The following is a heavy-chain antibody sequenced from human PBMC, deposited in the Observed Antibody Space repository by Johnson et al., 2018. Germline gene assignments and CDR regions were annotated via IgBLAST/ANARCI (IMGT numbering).Heavy chain of an antibody. CDR3: AKERTSSGFFDS. Sequence: VQLVQSGGGLVQPGGSLRLSCAASGFTFSTYAMSWVRQAPGKGLEWVSALSGSGGRRYYADSVTGRFTISRDNSKSTLFLQLNSLRAEDTAIYYCAKERTSSGFFDSWCQVTLLTVSS. CDR2: LSGSGGRR. CDR1: GFTFSTYA. D-gene: IGHD6-19*01. J-gene: IGHJ4*02. V-gene: IGHV3-23*04.